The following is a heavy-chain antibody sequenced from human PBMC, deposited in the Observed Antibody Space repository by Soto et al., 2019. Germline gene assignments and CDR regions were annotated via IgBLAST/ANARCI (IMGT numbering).Heavy chain of an antibody. CDR2: ISGSVSTI. V-gene: IGHV3-23*01. J-gene: IGHJ4*02. CDR3: AKVFYYYDSSGYYYFDY. Sequence: PGGSLRLSCAASGFTFSSYAVSWVRQAPGKGPEWISSISGSVSTIYYADSVKGRFTISRDNSKNTLYLQMSSLRAEDTAVYYCAKVFYYYDSSGYYYFDYWGQGTPVTVSS. D-gene: IGHD3-22*01. CDR1: GFTFSSYA.